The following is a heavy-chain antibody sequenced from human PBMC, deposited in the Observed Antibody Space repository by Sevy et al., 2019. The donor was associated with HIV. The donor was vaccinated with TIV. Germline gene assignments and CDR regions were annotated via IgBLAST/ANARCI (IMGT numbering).Heavy chain of an antibody. V-gene: IGHV3-23*01. D-gene: IGHD5-18*01. J-gene: IGHJ5*02. CDR3: AKDVDTAMVTWFDP. CDR1: GFTFSSYA. Sequence: GESLKISCAASGFTFSSYAMSWVRQAPGKGLEWVSAISGSGGSTYYADSVKGRFTISRDNSKNSLYLQMNSLRAEDTAVYYCAKDVDTAMVTWFDPWGQGTLVTVSS. CDR2: ISGSGGST.